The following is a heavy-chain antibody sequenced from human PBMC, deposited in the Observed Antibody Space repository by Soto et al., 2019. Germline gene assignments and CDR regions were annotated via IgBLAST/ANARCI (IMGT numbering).Heavy chain of an antibody. CDR1: GFTFSSYA. Sequence: GGSLRLSCAASGFTFSSYAMHWVRQAPGKGLEWVAVISYDGGNKYYADSVKGRFTISRDNSKNTLYLQMNSLRAEDTAVYYCAADSSGFYYFDYWGQGTLVTVSS. J-gene: IGHJ4*02. CDR2: ISYDGGNK. V-gene: IGHV3-30-3*01. D-gene: IGHD3-22*01. CDR3: AADSSGFYYFDY.